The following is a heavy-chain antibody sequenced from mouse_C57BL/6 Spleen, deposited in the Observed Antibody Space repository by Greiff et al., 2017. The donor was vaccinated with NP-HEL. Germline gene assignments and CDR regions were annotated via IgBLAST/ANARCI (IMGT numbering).Heavy chain of an antibody. V-gene: IGHV1-22*01. J-gene: IGHJ2*01. CDR3: ARALITTVVEDY. Sequence: VQLQQSGPELVKPGASVKMSCKASGYTFTDYNMHWVKQSHGKSLEWIGYINPNNGGTSYNQKFKGKATLTVNKSSSTAYMERRSLTSEDSAVYYCARALITTVVEDYWGQGTTLTVSS. D-gene: IGHD1-1*01. CDR2: INPNNGGT. CDR1: GYTFTDYN.